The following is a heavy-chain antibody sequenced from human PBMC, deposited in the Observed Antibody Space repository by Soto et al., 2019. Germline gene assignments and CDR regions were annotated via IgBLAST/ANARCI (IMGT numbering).Heavy chain of an antibody. CDR1: GFTFTNYA. J-gene: IGHJ4*02. D-gene: IGHD2-15*01. Sequence: EVQFLESGGGLVQPGGSLRLSCAASGFTFTNYAMHWVRHSPGKGLEWVASVIGTGIDTYHAASVKGRFTISRDNSRNTMYLEMNRLIAEDAAMYHCAKATRGQCIGAHCCDLDFWGQGIVVTVS. CDR2: VIGTGIDT. CDR3: AKATRGQCIGAHCCDLDF. V-gene: IGHV3-23*01.